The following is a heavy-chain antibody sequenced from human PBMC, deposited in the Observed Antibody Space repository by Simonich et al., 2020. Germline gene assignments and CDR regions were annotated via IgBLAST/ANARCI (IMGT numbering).Heavy chain of an antibody. CDR2: LSAYNGNT. CDR1: GYTFTSYG. Sequence: QVQLVQSGAEVKKPGASVKVSCKASGYTFTSYGISWVRQAPGQGLEWMGWLSAYNGNTNYAQKLQGRVTRTTDTSTCTAYMELRSLRSDDTAVYYCARASRGTWWYYYFDYWGQGTLVTVSS. CDR3: ARASRGTWWYYYFDY. J-gene: IGHJ4*02. D-gene: IGHD2-15*01. V-gene: IGHV1-18*01.